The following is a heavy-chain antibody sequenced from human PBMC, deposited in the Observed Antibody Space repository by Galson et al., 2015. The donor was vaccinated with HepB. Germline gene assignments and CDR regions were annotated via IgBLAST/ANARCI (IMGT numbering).Heavy chain of an antibody. D-gene: IGHD3-10*01. CDR3: AREELLWFGETPPRFYYYYGMDV. V-gene: IGHV3-33*01. CDR2: IWYDGSNK. CDR1: GFTFSSYG. J-gene: IGHJ6*02. Sequence: SLRLSCAASGFTFSSYGMHWVRQAPGKGLEWVAVIWYDGSNKYYADSVKGRFTISRDNSKNTLYLQMNSLRAEDTAVYYCAREELLWFGETPPRFYYYYGMDVWGQGTTVTVSS.